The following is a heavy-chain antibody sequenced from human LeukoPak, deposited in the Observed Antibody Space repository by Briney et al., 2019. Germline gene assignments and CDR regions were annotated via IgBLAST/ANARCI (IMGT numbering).Heavy chain of an antibody. V-gene: IGHV3-21*01. CDR2: ISSSSSYI. Sequence: GGSLRLSCAASGFAFSSYSMNWVRQAPGKGLGWVSSISSSSSYIYHADSVKGRFTISRDNAKNSLYLQMTSLRAEDTAVYYCARLRTNYDFWSGCLVYWGQGTLVTVSS. D-gene: IGHD3-3*01. CDR3: ARLRTNYDFWSGCLVY. CDR1: GFAFSSYS. J-gene: IGHJ4*02.